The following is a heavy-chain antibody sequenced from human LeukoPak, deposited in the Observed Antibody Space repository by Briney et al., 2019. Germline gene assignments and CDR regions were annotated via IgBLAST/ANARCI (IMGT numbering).Heavy chain of an antibody. CDR1: GGSISSGGYY. D-gene: IGHD6-19*01. V-gene: IGHV4-31*03. CDR2: IYYSGST. CDR3: ARVIAVTGMAHWFDP. Sequence: PSQTLSLTCTVSGGSISSGGYYGSWIRQHPGKGLEWIGYIYYSGSTYYNPSLKSRVTISVDTSKNQFSLKLSSVTAADTAVYYCARVIAVTGMAHWFDPWGQGTLVTASS. J-gene: IGHJ5*02.